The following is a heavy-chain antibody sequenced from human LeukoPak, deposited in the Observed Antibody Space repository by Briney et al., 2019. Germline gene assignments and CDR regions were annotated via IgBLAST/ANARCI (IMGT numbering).Heavy chain of an antibody. J-gene: IGHJ6*03. V-gene: IGHV3-48*01. D-gene: IGHD5-18*01. CDR2: ISLSSSAI. Sequence: PGGSPRLSCAASGFTFSDYSMHWVRQAPGKGLEWISYISLSSSAIYYADSVEGRFTISRDNGKNSLFLQMNSLRAEDTALYYCARGGHRIQLWLSVVSYMDVWGKGTTVTVSS. CDR1: GFTFSDYS. CDR3: ARGGHRIQLWLSVVSYMDV.